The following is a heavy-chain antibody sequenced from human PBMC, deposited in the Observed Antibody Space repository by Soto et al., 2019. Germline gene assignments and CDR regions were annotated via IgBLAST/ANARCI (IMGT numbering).Heavy chain of an antibody. Sequence: EVQLLDSGGGLVQPGGSLRLSCAASGFTFSCCAMSWVRQAPGKGLEWVSTIHGDGDYMQYPDSVKGRFTISRDNSRNTLYPQMDSLRGDDTAVYYCVKNLAGGSYTTWSFASWGRDTLVTVPS. D-gene: IGHD1-26*01. V-gene: IGHV3-23*01. CDR1: GFTFSCCA. CDR2: IHGDGDYM. J-gene: IGHJ2*01. CDR3: VKNLAGGSYTTWSFAS.